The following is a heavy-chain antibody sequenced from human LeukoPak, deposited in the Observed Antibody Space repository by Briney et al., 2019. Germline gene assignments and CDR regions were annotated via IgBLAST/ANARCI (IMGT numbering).Heavy chain of an antibody. V-gene: IGHV4-59*01. J-gene: IGHJ4*02. CDR2: INYSGST. D-gene: IGHD1-26*01. CDR3: AKPLQWANYYFDY. Sequence: PSETLSLTCSVSGDSISIYYWSWIRQPPGKGLQWIGYINYSGSTNYNPSLKSRVTVSVDTSKNQFSLELSSVTAADTAVYYCAKPLQWANYYFDYWGQGTLVTVSS. CDR1: GDSISIYY.